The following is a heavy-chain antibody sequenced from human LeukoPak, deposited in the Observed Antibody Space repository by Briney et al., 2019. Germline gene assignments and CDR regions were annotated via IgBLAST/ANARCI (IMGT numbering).Heavy chain of an antibody. Sequence: ASVKVSCKVSGYTFTDYYMHWVQQAPGKGLEWMGLVDPEDGETIYAEKFQGRVTITADTSTDTAYMELSSLRSEDTAVYYCATVATSYYFDYWGQGTLVTVSS. CDR1: GYTFTDYY. D-gene: IGHD6-6*01. J-gene: IGHJ4*02. CDR2: VDPEDGET. CDR3: ATVATSYYFDY. V-gene: IGHV1-69-2*01.